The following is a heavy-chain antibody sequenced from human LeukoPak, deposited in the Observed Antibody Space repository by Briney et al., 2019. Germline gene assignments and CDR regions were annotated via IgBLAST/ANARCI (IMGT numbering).Heavy chain of an antibody. Sequence: GGSLRLSCAASGFTFSSYEMNWVRQAPGKGLEWVSYISNSGSTIYYADSVKGRFTISRDNAKNSLYLQMNSLRAEDTAVYYCARDANTAMANFDYWGQGTLVTVSS. D-gene: IGHD5-18*01. J-gene: IGHJ4*02. CDR3: ARDANTAMANFDY. CDR2: ISNSGSTI. CDR1: GFTFSSYE. V-gene: IGHV3-48*03.